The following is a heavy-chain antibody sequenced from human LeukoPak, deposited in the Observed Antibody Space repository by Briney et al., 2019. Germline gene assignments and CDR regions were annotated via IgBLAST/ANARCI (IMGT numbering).Heavy chain of an antibody. D-gene: IGHD2-15*01. Sequence: GASVKVSCKASGYTFTTYAMDWVRQAPGQGLEWMGWINTNTGNPTYAQGFTGRFVFSLDTSVSTAYLQISSLKAEDTAVYYCARGYCSGGSCSLVDYWGQGTLVTVSS. CDR2: INTNTGNP. V-gene: IGHV7-4-1*02. CDR1: GYTFTTYA. J-gene: IGHJ4*02. CDR3: ARGYCSGGSCSLVDY.